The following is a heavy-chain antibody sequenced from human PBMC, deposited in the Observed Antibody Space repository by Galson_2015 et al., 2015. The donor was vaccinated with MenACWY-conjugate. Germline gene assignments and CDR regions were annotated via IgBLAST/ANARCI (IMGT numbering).Heavy chain of an antibody. CDR2: IKQDGSEK. V-gene: IGHV3-7*03. Sequence: SLRLSCAASGFPFSTYWMSWVRQAPGKGLEWVANIKQDGSEKYYADSVQGRFTISRDNSENTLYLQMNSLRAEDTAVYYCARDHILTGHILDYWGQGNLVTVSS. J-gene: IGHJ4*02. D-gene: IGHD3-9*01. CDR1: GFPFSTYW. CDR3: ARDHILTGHILDY.